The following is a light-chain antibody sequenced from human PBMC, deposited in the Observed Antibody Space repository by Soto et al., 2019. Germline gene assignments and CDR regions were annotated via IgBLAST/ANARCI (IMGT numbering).Light chain of an antibody. CDR3: GTWDNSKTVI. Sequence: QSVLTQPPSVSAAPGQKVTISCSGNRSNVGDNYVSWDQQLPGTAPNLLIYDNIKRPSGIPDRFSGSKSGTSATLDITGVQTGDEADYYCGTWDNSKTVIFGGGTKVTVL. CDR1: RSNVGDNY. J-gene: IGLJ2*01. V-gene: IGLV1-51*01. CDR2: DNI.